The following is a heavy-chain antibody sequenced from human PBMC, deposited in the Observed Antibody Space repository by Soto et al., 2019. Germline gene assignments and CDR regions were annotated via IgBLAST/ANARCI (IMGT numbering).Heavy chain of an antibody. CDR2: IYSGGRT. CDR1: GFIVSSFD. D-gene: IGHD4-17*01. CDR3: ARGTRDYGDYVDY. J-gene: IGHJ4*02. V-gene: IGHV3-66*01. Sequence: GGSLRLSCAASGFIVSSFDMSWVRQAPGKGLEWVSVIYSGGRTYYGDSVKGRFTISRDRSKNTLYLQMNSLRAEDTAVYFCARGTRDYGDYVDYWGQGTLVTVSS.